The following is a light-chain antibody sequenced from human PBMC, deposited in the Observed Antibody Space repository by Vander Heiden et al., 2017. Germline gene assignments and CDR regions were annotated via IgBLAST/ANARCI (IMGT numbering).Light chain of an antibody. CDR1: QSVSSSY. J-gene: IGKJ5*01. V-gene: IGKV3-20*01. Sequence: EIVLTQSPGTLSVSPGERATLSCRASQSVSSSYLAWYQQKPGQAPRLIIYGASSRATGIPDRFSGSGSGTDFTLTISRLEPEDFAVYYCQQDGSSRITFGQGTRLEIK. CDR2: GAS. CDR3: QQDGSSRIT.